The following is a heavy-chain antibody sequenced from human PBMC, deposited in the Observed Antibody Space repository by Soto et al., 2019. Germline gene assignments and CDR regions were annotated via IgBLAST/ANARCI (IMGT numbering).Heavy chain of an antibody. D-gene: IGHD5-18*01. Sequence: PSETLSLTCTVSGGSISHHYWSWIRQSPGKGLEWIGYIYYIGTTNYNPSLKSRVTISLDTSKNQFSLKLSSVTAADTAVYYCVRGGGGYGNGTIDYWGQGTLVTVS. CDR1: GGSISHHY. CDR3: VRGGGGYGNGTIDY. CDR2: IYYIGTT. V-gene: IGHV4-59*11. J-gene: IGHJ4*02.